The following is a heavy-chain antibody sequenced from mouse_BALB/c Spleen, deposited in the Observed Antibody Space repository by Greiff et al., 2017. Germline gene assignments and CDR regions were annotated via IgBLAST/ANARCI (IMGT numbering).Heavy chain of an antibody. CDR2: IWAGGST. CDR1: GFSLTSYG. D-gene: IGHD1-1*01. CDR3: ARDAYYYGSSYYYAMDY. V-gene: IGHV2-9*02. J-gene: IGHJ4*01. Sequence: VKLQESGPGLVAPSQSLSITCTVSGFSLTSYGVHWVRQPPGKGLEWLGVIWAGGSTNYNSALMSRLSISKDNSKSQVFLKMNSLQTDDTAMYYCARDAYYYGSSYYYAMDYWGQGTSVTVSS.